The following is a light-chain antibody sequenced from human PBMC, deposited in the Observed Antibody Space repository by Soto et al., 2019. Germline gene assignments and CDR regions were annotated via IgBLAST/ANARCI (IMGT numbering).Light chain of an antibody. V-gene: IGLV2-14*01. CDR3: LSFTSSFTYI. CDR1: SSDVGGYNY. Sequence: QSALAQPASVSGSPGQSITISGTGTSSDVGGYNYVSWYQHHPGKAPKLMIYEVTNRPSGVSIRFSGSKSGTTASLTISGLQAEDEADYYCLSFTSSFTYIFGTGTKVTVL. J-gene: IGLJ1*01. CDR2: EVT.